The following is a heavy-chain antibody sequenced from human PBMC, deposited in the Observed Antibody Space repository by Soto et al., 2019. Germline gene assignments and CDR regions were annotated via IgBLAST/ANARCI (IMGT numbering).Heavy chain of an antibody. CDR3: AHRISCGELRC. D-gene: IGHD3-10*01. CDR2: IYGDDNN. V-gene: IGHV2-5*02. CDR1: GFSLTTTKGG. J-gene: IGHJ4*02. Sequence: HITLKQSGPTLVKPTQTLTLTCTFSGFSLTTTKGGVSCLRQPPGKALAWLALIYGDDNNRYSPSLKSRLTIAKDTSKNQVVLTMPHMDPMDTATYHGAHRISCGELRCWGQGSLVTVSS.